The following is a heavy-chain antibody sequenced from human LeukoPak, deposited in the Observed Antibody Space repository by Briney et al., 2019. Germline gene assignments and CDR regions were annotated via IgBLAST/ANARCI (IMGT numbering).Heavy chain of an antibody. D-gene: IGHD3-3*01. J-gene: IGHJ4*02. CDR3: ARGNDLWSGFDY. Sequence: GSSVKVSCKASGGTFSSCAISWVRQAPGQGLEWMGGIIPIFGTANYAQKFQGRVTITADESTSTAYMELSSLRSEDTAVYYCARGNDLWSGFDYWGQGTLVTVSS. CDR1: GGTFSSCA. V-gene: IGHV1-69*01. CDR2: IIPIFGTA.